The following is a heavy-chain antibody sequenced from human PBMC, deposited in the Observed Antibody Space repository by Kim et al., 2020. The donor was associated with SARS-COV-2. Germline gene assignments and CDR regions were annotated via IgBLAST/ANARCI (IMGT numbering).Heavy chain of an antibody. Sequence: SETLSLTCTVSGGSISSSSYYWGWLRQPQGQGLEWIGSIYYSASSYYNPSLKSRVTISVDTTKNHFSLKRSSVTDAATAVYYCASNYYGSGSYFDYWGQGTLVTVSS. CDR3: ASNYYGSGSYFDY. J-gene: IGHJ4*02. CDR2: IYYSASS. D-gene: IGHD3-10*01. CDR1: GGSISSSSYY. V-gene: IGHV4-39*02.